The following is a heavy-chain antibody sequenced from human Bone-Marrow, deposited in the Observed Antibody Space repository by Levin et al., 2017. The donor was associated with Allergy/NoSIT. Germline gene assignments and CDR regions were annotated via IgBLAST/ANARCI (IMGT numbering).Heavy chain of an antibody. Sequence: GESLKISCKASGYSFSSDGFHWVRQAPGQSLEWMGWINAANGFTVYSQKFQGRVTFTRDASASTIYMELNSLTSEDTAMYYCAWERKGDWFDPWGQGTLVTVSS. CDR2: INAANGFT. CDR3: AWERKGDWFDP. D-gene: IGHD3-16*01. CDR1: GYSFSSDG. J-gene: IGHJ5*02. V-gene: IGHV1-3*01.